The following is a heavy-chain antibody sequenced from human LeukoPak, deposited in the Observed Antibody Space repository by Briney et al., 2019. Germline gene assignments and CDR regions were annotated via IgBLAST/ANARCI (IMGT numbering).Heavy chain of an antibody. CDR2: IYSGGST. Sequence: GGSLRLSCAVSGLTVSSNYMSWVRQAPGKGLEWVSVIYSGGSTYYADSVKGRFTISRDNSKNTLYLQMNSLRAEDTAVYYCARVYSSSNWFDPWGQGTLVTVSS. D-gene: IGHD6-6*01. CDR1: GLTVSSNY. V-gene: IGHV3-66*01. CDR3: ARVYSSSNWFDP. J-gene: IGHJ5*02.